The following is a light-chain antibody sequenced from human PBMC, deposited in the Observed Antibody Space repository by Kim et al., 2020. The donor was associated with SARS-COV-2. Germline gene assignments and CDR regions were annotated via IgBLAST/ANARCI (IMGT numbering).Light chain of an antibody. V-gene: IGLV1-44*01. CDR2: NDN. CDR3: ATWDVSLNGWV. Sequence: GQRATISSSDSSSNVGLHFVNWYQQLPGPAPKVFIYNDNQRPSGVPDRFSGSRSDTSASLAISGLQSEDEADYYCATWDVSLNGWVFGGGTQLTVL. J-gene: IGLJ3*02. CDR1: SSNVGLHF.